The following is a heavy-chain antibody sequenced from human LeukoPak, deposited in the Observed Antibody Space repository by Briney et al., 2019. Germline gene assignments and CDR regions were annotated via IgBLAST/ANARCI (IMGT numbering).Heavy chain of an antibody. Sequence: SETLSLTCAVYGGSFSGYYWTWIRQPPGKGLEWIGEINHSGSTNYNPSLKSRVTISVDTSKNQFSLKLSSVTAADTAVYYCARSNWSGFDYWGQGTPVTVSS. V-gene: IGHV4-34*01. CDR2: INHSGST. J-gene: IGHJ4*02. D-gene: IGHD3-3*01. CDR1: GGSFSGYY. CDR3: ARSNWSGFDY.